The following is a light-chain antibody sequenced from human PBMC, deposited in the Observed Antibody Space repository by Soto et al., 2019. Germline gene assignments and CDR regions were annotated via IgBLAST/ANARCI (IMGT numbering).Light chain of an antibody. J-gene: IGKJ5*01. CDR2: GAT. V-gene: IGKV3-20*01. CDR3: QLYGVSSPRIT. Sequence: EIVLPQSPGTLSLSPGEKATLSCRASQTVSASYLAWYQQKPGQAPRLLIYGATNRIIGIPDRFSGSVSGTDFTLTISRLEPEDFAVYYCQLYGVSSPRITFGQGTRLEIK. CDR1: QTVSASY.